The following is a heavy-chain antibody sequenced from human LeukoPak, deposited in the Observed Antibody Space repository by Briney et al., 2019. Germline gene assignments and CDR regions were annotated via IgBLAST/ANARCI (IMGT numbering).Heavy chain of an antibody. V-gene: IGHV1-3*01. CDR2: INAGNGKT. J-gene: IGHJ4*02. D-gene: IGHD5-24*01. CDR3: ARDRRDGYINYFDY. Sequence: SVKVSCKASGYTFTSYAMHWVRQAPGQRLEWMGWINAGNGKTKYSQKFQGRVTITADESTSTAYMELSSLRSEDTAVYYCARDRRDGYINYFDYWGQGTLVTVSS. CDR1: GYTFTSYA.